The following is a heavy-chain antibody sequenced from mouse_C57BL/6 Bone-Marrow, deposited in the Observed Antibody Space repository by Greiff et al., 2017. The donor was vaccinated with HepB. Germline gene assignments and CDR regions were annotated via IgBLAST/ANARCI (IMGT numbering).Heavy chain of an antibody. CDR2: ISSGSSTI. CDR3: ARSRHGSSYGFDV. CDR1: GFTFSDYG. D-gene: IGHD1-1*01. J-gene: IGHJ1*03. V-gene: IGHV5-17*01. Sequence: EVHLVESGGGLVKPGGSLKLSCAASGFTFSDYGMHWVRQAPEKGLEWVAYISSGSSTIYYADTVKGRFTISRDNAKNTLFLQMTSLRSEDTAMYYCARSRHGSSYGFDVWGTGTTVTVSS.